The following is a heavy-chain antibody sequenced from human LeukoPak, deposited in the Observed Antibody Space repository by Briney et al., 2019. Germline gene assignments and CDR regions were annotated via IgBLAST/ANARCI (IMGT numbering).Heavy chain of an antibody. Sequence: GASVKVSCKASGYTFTSYDINWVRQATGQGLEWMGWMNPNNNNTGYAQKFQGRVTMTRNTSVSTAYMELSSLRSEDTAVYYCARYPRSNYNFDFWGQGTLVTVSS. CDR2: MNPNNNNT. J-gene: IGHJ4*02. D-gene: IGHD5-24*01. CDR1: GYTFTSYD. V-gene: IGHV1-8*01. CDR3: ARYPRSNYNFDF.